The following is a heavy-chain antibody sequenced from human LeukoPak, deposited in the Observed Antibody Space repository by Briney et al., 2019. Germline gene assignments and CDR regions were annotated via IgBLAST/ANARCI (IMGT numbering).Heavy chain of an antibody. D-gene: IGHD3-22*01. CDR3: AGDYDFSLGIDY. Sequence: PGGSLRLSCVASGFTFSSCDMHWVRQAPGKGLEWISYISSGGVTIYYADSVRGRFTSSSDNAKNSLYLQMNSLKAEDTAVYYCAGDYDFSLGIDYWGQGMLVTVSS. CDR2: ISSGGVTI. V-gene: IGHV3-48*03. J-gene: IGHJ4*02. CDR1: GFTFSSCD.